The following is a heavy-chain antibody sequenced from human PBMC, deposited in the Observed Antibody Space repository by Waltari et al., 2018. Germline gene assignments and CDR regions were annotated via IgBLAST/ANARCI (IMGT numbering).Heavy chain of an antibody. Sequence: EVQLVESGGGLVQPGGSLRLSCSGSGFTFTNHWMSWVRQGPGKGPGWGASIKQDGSEKYYVDSMKGRFTISRDNAKNSLSLQMDSLRAEDTAVYFCARGVTTVEYWGQGTLVTVSS. CDR2: IKQDGSEK. D-gene: IGHD2-21*02. CDR1: GFTFTNHW. V-gene: IGHV3-7*04. CDR3: ARGVTTVEY. J-gene: IGHJ4*02.